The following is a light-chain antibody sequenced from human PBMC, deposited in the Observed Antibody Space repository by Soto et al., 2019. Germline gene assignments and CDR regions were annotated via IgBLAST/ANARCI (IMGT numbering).Light chain of an antibody. CDR3: SSYTSSSTYV. Sequence: QSVLTQPASVSGSPGQSITISCIGTSSDVGGYNYVSWYQQHPGKAPKLMIYDVSNRPSGVSNRFSGSKSGNTASLTTSGLQAEDEADYYCSSYTSSSTYVFGTGTKVTVL. J-gene: IGLJ1*01. CDR1: SSDVGGYNY. V-gene: IGLV2-14*01. CDR2: DVS.